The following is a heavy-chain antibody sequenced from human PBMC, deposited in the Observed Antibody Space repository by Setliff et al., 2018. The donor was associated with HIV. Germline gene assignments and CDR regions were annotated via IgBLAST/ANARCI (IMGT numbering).Heavy chain of an antibody. J-gene: IGHJ4*02. CDR2: VKQDGTET. D-gene: IGHD6-19*01. Sequence: GGSLRLSCAVSGVTYNDHFMDWVRQAPGKGLESVANVKQDGTETLYVDSVKGRFTISRDNANNLVYLQMNSLRVEDTAVYYCTPQWPVGYWGQGTPVTVSS. V-gene: IGHV3-7*01. CDR1: GVTYNDHF. CDR3: TPQWPVGY.